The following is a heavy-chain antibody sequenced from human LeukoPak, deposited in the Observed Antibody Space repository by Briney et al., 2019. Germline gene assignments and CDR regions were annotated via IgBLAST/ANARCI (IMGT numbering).Heavy chain of an antibody. CDR3: ARVSSGWYSY. V-gene: IGHV3-23*01. J-gene: IGHJ4*02. D-gene: IGHD6-13*01. CDR1: GFTFSSYT. Sequence: GGSLRLSCTASGFTFSSYTMSWVRQAPGKGLKWVSTITTGGPNTYYADSVKGRFTVSRDDSKNTLYLQMNSLRAEDTAVYYCARVSSGWYSYWGQGTLVTVSS. CDR2: ITTGGPNT.